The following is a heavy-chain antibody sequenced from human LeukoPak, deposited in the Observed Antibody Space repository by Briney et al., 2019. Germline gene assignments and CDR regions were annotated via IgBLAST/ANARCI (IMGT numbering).Heavy chain of an antibody. D-gene: IGHD2-2*01. V-gene: IGHV3-7*01. Sequence: GGSLRLSCAASGFTFTSYWMSWVRRAPGKGLEWVANIKQDGSEKYYVDSVEGRFTISRDNAKNSLYLQMNSLRAEDTAVYYCARLYCSNTSCPNPRFDPWGQGTLVTVSS. CDR2: IKQDGSEK. CDR1: GFTFTSYW. CDR3: ARLYCSNTSCPNPRFDP. J-gene: IGHJ5*02.